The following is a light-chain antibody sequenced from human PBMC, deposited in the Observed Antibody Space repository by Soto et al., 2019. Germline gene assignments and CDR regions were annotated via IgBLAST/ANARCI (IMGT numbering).Light chain of an antibody. V-gene: IGLV2-18*02. CDR1: SSDVGNYNR. J-gene: IGLJ1*01. Sequence: QSVLTQPPSVSGSPGQSVTISCTGTSSDVGNYNRVSWYQHPPGTAPKVIIYEVSNRPSGVPDRFSGSKSGNTASLTISGLQAEDEADYYCSSYTSSSTYVFGTGTKVTVL. CDR3: SSYTSSSTYV. CDR2: EVS.